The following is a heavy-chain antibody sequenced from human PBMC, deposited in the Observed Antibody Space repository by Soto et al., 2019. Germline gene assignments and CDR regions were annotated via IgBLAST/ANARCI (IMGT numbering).Heavy chain of an antibody. Sequence: GESLKISCRGSGYDFNTNWFGWVRQLPGRGLEWVGIMYPGDSDTRYNPSLQGHVTLSVDVTVSTAFLQWRSLETSDTGMYFCARLPRGCNKTSCYYADHWGQGTQVTVS. CDR1: GYDFNTNW. V-gene: IGHV5-51*01. CDR2: MYPGDSDT. CDR3: ARLPRGCNKTSCYYADH. J-gene: IGHJ4*02. D-gene: IGHD3-3*01.